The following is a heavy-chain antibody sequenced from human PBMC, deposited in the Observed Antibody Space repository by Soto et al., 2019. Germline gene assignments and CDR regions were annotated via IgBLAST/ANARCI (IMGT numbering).Heavy chain of an antibody. D-gene: IGHD6-13*01. CDR3: ARRPVGNGSSSCAVDYYGMDV. CDR2: IDPSDSYT. Sequence: GESLKISCKGSGYSFASYWISWVRQMPGKGLEWMGRIDPSDSYTNYSPPFQGHATTLANKSNSTAYLQRSSMKASDAVMYYCARRPVGNGSSSCAVDYYGMDVWGQGTTVTVSS. J-gene: IGHJ6*02. V-gene: IGHV5-10-1*01. CDR1: GYSFASYW.